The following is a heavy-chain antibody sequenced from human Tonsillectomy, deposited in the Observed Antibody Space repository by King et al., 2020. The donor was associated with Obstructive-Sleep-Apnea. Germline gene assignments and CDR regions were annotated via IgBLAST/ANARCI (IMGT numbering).Heavy chain of an antibody. J-gene: IGHJ6*01. V-gene: IGHV3-30*03. CDR3: TLLQEHL. Sequence: VQLVESGGGVVQPGRSLRLSCAASGFTFSIYGMHWVRQAPGKGLEGVAVISYDGSNKYYADSVKGRFNISRDNSKNTLYLQMNSLHQGPIGLPPGTLLQEHLWG. CDR1: GFTFSIYG. CDR2: ISYDGSNK.